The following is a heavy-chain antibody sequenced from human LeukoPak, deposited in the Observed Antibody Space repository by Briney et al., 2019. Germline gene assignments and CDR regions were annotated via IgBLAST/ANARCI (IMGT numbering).Heavy chain of an antibody. J-gene: IGHJ4*02. D-gene: IGHD4-23*01. V-gene: IGHV3-21*01. CDR1: GFTFSSYA. CDR3: ARDPFSTYGGTRYYFDY. CDR2: ISSSSSYI. Sequence: GGSLRLSCAASGFTFSSYAMTWVRQAPGKGLEWVSSISSSSSYIYYADSVKGRFTISRDNAKNSLYLQMNSLRAEDTAVYYCARDPFSTYGGTRYYFDYWGQGTLVTVSS.